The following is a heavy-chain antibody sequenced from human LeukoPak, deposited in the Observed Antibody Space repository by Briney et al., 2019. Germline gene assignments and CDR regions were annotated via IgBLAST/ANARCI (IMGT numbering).Heavy chain of an antibody. J-gene: IGHJ6*03. CDR1: GGSINRHY. D-gene: IGHD5-24*01. V-gene: IGHV4-59*11. Sequence: SETLSLTCTVSGGSINRHYWSWIRQAPGKGLEWIGHISYRGSTNYNPSLKSRVTMSVDTSKNQFSLKLTSVTAADTAVYFCARESPPLRDGYIDVWGKGTTVTVSS. CDR2: ISYRGST. CDR3: ARESPPLRDGYIDV.